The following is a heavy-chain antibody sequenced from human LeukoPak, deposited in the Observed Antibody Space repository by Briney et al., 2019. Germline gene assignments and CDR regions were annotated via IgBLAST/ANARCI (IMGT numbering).Heavy chain of an antibody. D-gene: IGHD2-15*01. CDR2: ISNNGGYT. V-gene: IGHV3-23*01. CDR1: GFTFSSSA. CDR3: AKQLGYCSDGSCYFPY. Sequence: GGSLRLSCAASGFTFSSSAMSWVRQAPGKGLERVSAISNNGGYTYYADSVQGRFTISRDNSKSTLCLQMNSLRAEDTAVYYCAKQLGYCSDGSCYFPYRGQGTLVTVSS. J-gene: IGHJ4*02.